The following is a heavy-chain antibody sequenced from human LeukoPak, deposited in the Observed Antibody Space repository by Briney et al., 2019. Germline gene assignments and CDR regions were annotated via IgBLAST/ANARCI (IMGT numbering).Heavy chain of an antibody. D-gene: IGHD3-10*01. CDR3: ARVLLWFGEPRGIDY. V-gene: IGHV3-21*01. Sequence: GGSLRLSCAASGFTFSSYSMNWVRQAPGKGLEWVSSISSSSSYIYHADSVKGRFTISRDNAKNSLYLQMNSLRAEDTAVYYCARVLLWFGEPRGIDYWGQGTLVTVSS. CDR1: GFTFSSYS. CDR2: ISSSSSYI. J-gene: IGHJ4*02.